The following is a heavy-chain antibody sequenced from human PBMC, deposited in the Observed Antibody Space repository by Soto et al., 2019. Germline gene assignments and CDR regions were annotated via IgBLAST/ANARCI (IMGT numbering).Heavy chain of an antibody. D-gene: IGHD3-3*01. CDR2: ISSSSSYI. CDR3: ARVLPRFLEWLPVRV. J-gene: IGHJ6*04. Sequence: TGGSLRLSCAASGFTFSSYSMNWVRQAPGKGLEWVSSISSSSSYIYYADSVKGRFTISRDNAKNSLYLQMNSLRAEDTAVYYCARVLPRFLEWLPVRVWGKGTTVTVSS. V-gene: IGHV3-21*01. CDR1: GFTFSSYS.